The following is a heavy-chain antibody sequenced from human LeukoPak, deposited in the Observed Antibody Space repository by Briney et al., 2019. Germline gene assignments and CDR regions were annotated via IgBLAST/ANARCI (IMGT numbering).Heavy chain of an antibody. J-gene: IGHJ4*02. CDR1: GFTFSRYW. CDR3: ASDFGGHDDF. CDR2: MNTDGCRT. V-gene: IGHV3-74*01. D-gene: IGHD4-23*01. Sequence: PGGSLRLSCAASGFTFSRYWMHWVRQAPGKGLVWVSRMNTDGCRTDYADSVKGRFTISRDNAKNTLYLQMNSLGVEDTAVYSCASDFGGHDDFWGQGILVTASS.